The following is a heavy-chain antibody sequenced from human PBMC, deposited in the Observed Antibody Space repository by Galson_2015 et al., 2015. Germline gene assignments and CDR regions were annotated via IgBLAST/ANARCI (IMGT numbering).Heavy chain of an antibody. CDR2: ISGSSGST. V-gene: IGHV3-23*01. Sequence: SLRLSCAASGFTFSNYAMSWVRQAPGKGLEWVSLISGSSGSTYYADSVKGRFIISRDIPKSTLYLHMNSLRAEDTALYYCAKGLHYYDSSFDYWGQGTLVTVSS. D-gene: IGHD3-22*01. CDR3: AKGLHYYDSSFDY. J-gene: IGHJ4*02. CDR1: GFTFSNYA.